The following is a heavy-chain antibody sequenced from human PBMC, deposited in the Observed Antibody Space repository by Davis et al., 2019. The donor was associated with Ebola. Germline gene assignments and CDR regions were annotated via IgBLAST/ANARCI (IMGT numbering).Heavy chain of an antibody. Sequence: GESLKISCAASGFTFSDYYMSWIRQAPGKGLEWVSYISSSGSTIYYADSVKGRFTISRDNAKNSLYLQMNSLRAEDTAVYYCARVPPSMTTVTSWGQGTLVTVSS. J-gene: IGHJ5*02. D-gene: IGHD4-17*01. CDR2: ISSSGSTI. CDR3: ARVPPSMTTVTS. CDR1: GFTFSDYY. V-gene: IGHV3-11*01.